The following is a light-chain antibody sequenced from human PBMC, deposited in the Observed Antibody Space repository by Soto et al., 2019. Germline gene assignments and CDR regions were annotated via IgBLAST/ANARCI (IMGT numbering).Light chain of an antibody. J-gene: IGKJ1*01. Sequence: EIVMTQSPATLTVSPGGRATLSCRASQSISDTLAWYQQKPGQAPRLLIYGASARATGIPDRFSGGGSGAEYTLTISSLQSEDFAVYYCQQYDKWPRTFGQGTKVDIK. V-gene: IGKV3-15*01. CDR2: GAS. CDR3: QQYDKWPRT. CDR1: QSISDT.